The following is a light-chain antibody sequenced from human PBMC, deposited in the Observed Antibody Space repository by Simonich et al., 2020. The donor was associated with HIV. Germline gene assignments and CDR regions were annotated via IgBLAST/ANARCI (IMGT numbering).Light chain of an antibody. CDR2: DVS. J-gene: IGLJ3*02. V-gene: IGLV2-11*01. CDR3: CSYAGSYTWV. Sequence: QSALTQPRSVSGSPGQSVTISCTGTSSDGGGYNYVSWYQQHPGKAPKLMFYDVSKRPSGVPDRFSGSKSGNTASLTISGLQAEDESDYYCCSYAGSYTWVFGGGTKLTVL. CDR1: SSDGGGYNY.